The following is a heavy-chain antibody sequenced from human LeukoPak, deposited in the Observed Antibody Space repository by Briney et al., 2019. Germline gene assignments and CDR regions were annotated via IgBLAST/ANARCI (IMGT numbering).Heavy chain of an antibody. V-gene: IGHV3-74*01. CDR1: RFTFSSYW. CDR3: ARGRGSYFFHDAFDI. Sequence: PAGSLTLSCAASRFTFSSYWRDWVRQAPGNGLVWVSRLNSDGSSTSYADSVKGRFTISRDNAKNTLYLQMNSLRAEDTAVYYCARGRGSYFFHDAFDIWGQGTMVTVSS. J-gene: IGHJ3*02. D-gene: IGHD1-26*01. CDR2: LNSDGSST.